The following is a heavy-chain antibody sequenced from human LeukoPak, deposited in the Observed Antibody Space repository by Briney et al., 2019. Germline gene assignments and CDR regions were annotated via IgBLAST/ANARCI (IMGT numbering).Heavy chain of an antibody. CDR3: ATGGYDSFYYYYMDV. D-gene: IGHD5-12*01. CDR2: FDPEDGET. CDR1: GYTLTELS. V-gene: IGHV1-24*01. J-gene: IGHJ6*03. Sequence: ASVKVSCKVSGYTLTELSMHWVRQAPGKGLEWMGGFDPEDGETIYAQKFQGRVTMTEDTSTDTAYMELSSLRSENTAVYYCATGGYDSFYYYYMDVWGKGTTVTVSS.